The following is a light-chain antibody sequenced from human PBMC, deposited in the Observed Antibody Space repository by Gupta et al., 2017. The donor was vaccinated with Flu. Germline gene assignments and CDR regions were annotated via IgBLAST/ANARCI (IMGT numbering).Light chain of an antibody. CDR3: QHESSSPNT. J-gene: IGKJ1*01. CDR2: GAS. CDR1: QSVRNSY. Sequence: GTLYMSPGERASRSCRARQSVRNSYLAWYQQKPGQAPRLLIYGASSRATGIPDRFSGGGSGTEFTLTISRREPEDFAMYHCQHESSSPNTFGQGTKVEIK. V-gene: IGKV3-20*01.